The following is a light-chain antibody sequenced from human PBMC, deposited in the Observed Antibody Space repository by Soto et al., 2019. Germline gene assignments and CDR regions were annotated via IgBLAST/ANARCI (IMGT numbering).Light chain of an antibody. J-gene: IGKJ1*01. CDR2: EAS. V-gene: IGKV1-5*03. Sequence: DIQMTQSPSTLSASVGDRVTITCRASQSISGSLAWYQQKPGKAPKLLIYEASNLKSGVPSRFSGSGSGTEYSLPLSSLQPDHTASYHCQQHNAYWTFGQGTRVEIK. CDR1: QSISGS. CDR3: QQHNAYWT.